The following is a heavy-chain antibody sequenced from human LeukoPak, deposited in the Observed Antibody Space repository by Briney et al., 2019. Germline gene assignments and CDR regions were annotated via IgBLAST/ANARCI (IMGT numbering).Heavy chain of an antibody. V-gene: IGHV3-74*01. CDR3: ARANYGSGSFYAMDV. Sequence: GGSLRLSCAASAFTVSSHWMHWVRQAAGKGLVCVSRTNSDGSRTSYADSVTGRFTISRHNAKNTLYLQRNSLRAEDTGVYYCARANYGSGSFYAMDVWGKGTTVTVSS. CDR2: TNSDGSRT. J-gene: IGHJ6*04. D-gene: IGHD3-10*01. CDR1: AFTVSSHW.